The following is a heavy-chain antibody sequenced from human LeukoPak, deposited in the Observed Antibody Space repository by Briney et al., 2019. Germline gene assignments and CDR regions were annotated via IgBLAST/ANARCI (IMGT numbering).Heavy chain of an antibody. CDR3: ARMDTAISFDY. D-gene: IGHD5-18*01. CDR1: GDSVSSGSYY. CDR2: IYYSGST. J-gene: IGHJ4*02. Sequence: SETLSLTCTVSGDSVSSGSYYWSWIRQPPGKGLEWIGYIYYSGSTNYNPSLKSRVTISVDTSKNQFSLKLSSVTAADTAVYYCARMDTAISFDYWGQGILVTVSS. V-gene: IGHV4-61*01.